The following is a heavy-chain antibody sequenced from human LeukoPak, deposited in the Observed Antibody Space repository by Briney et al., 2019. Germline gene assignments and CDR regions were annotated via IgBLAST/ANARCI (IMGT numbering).Heavy chain of an antibody. J-gene: IGHJ4*02. CDR2: ISAYNGDT. V-gene: IGHV1-18*01. CDR3: ASAYYDIFTGYYPGDDY. Sequence: ASVKVSCMASGYTFTSYGISWLRQAPGKGLEWVGCISAYNGDTNYEHKLQGRVTMTTDTHTSTPYVELRSLRSGDTAVYYCASAYYDIFTGYYPGDDYWGQGTLVTVSS. D-gene: IGHD3-9*01. CDR1: GYTFTSYG.